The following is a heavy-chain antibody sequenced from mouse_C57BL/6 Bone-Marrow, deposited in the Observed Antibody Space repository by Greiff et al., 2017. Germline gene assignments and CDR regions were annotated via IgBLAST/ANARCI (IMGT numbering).Heavy chain of an antibody. CDR1: GYTFTSYW. Sequence: VQLQQPGAELVKPGASVTLSCKASGYTFTSYWMQWVKQRPGQGLEWIGAIDPSDSYTNYNQKFKGKATLTVDTSSSTAYMQLRSLTSEDSAVYYCARMDFYYYGYFDYWGQGTTLTVSS. V-gene: IGHV1-50*01. CDR3: ARMDFYYYGYFDY. CDR2: IDPSDSYT. J-gene: IGHJ2*01. D-gene: IGHD1-1*01.